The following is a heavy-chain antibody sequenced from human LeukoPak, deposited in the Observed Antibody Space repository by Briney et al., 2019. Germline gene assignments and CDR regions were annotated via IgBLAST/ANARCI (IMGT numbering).Heavy chain of an antibody. CDR3: AASSGWYDDAFDI. J-gene: IGHJ3*02. D-gene: IGHD6-19*01. Sequence: ASVEVSCKASGYTFTSYDINWVRQATGQGLEWMGWMNPNSGNTGYAQKFQGRVTMTRNTSISTAYMELSSLRSEDTAVYYCAASSGWYDDAFDIWGQGTMVTVSS. CDR2: MNPNSGNT. V-gene: IGHV1-8*01. CDR1: GYTFTSYD.